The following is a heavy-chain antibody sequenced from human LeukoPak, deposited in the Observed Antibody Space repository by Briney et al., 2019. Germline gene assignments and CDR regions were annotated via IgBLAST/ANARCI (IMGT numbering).Heavy chain of an antibody. D-gene: IGHD6-13*01. CDR2: ISYDGSNK. Sequence: GRSLRLSCAASGFTFSSYAMHWVRQAPGKGLEWVAVISYDGSNKYYADSVKGRFTISRDNSKNTLYLQMDSLRAEDTAVYYCARDSGSSSWYESWFDPWGQGTLVTVSS. CDR1: GFTFSSYA. J-gene: IGHJ5*02. V-gene: IGHV3-30-3*01. CDR3: ARDSGSSSWYESWFDP.